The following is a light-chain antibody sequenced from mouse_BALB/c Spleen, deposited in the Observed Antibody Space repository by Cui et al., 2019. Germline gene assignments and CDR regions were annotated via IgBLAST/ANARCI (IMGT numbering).Light chain of an antibody. V-gene: IGKV6-15*01. CDR2: AAS. CDR3: QQYNSYPYT. Sequence: DIVMTQSQKFMSTSVGDRVSVTCKASQNVGTKVAWYQQNPGQSPKALIYAASYRYSGVPDRFTGSGSGTDFTLTISNVQSEDLAEYFCQQYNSYPYTFGGGTKLEIK. J-gene: IGKJ2*01. CDR1: QNVGTK.